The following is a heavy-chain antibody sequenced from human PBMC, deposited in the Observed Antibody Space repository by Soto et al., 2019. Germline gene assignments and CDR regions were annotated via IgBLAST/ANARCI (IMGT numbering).Heavy chain of an antibody. Sequence: EVQLLESGGGLVQPGGSLRLSCAASGFTFSSYAMSWVRQAPGKGLEWVSAISGSGGSTYYADSVQGRFTISRDNSKNTLYLQMNSLRAEDTAVYYCAKHAVQEWLRFGYFDLWGRGTLVTVSS. D-gene: IGHD5-12*01. J-gene: IGHJ2*01. V-gene: IGHV3-23*01. CDR1: GFTFSSYA. CDR2: ISGSGGST. CDR3: AKHAVQEWLRFGYFDL.